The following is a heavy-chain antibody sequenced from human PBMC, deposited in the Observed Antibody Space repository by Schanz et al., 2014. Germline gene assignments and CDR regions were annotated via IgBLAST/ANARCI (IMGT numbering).Heavy chain of an antibody. CDR2: ISYDGSIK. J-gene: IGHJ6*02. D-gene: IGHD6-13*01. V-gene: IGHV3-30*04. Sequence: QVQLVESGGGVVQPGRSLRLSCAASGFTFSNFAIHWVRQAPGKGLEWVAVISYDGSIKYHADSVKGRFTISRDNSKNTLYLQMNSLRTEDTAVYYCARERQQLVRWYYYYGMDVWGQGTTVTVSS. CDR1: GFTFSNFA. CDR3: ARERQQLVRWYYYYGMDV.